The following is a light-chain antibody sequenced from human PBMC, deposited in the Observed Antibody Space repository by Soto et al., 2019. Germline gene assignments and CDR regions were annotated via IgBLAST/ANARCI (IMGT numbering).Light chain of an antibody. J-gene: IGKJ1*01. V-gene: IGKV3-20*01. CDR3: QQYGSSPT. CDR1: QSVSSNY. Sequence: ETVLTQSPGTLSLSPGERATLSCRSSQSVSSNYLAWYQQKPGQAPRLLIYDVSSRPTGIPDRFSGSGSGTDFTLTSSRLEPEDFAMYYFQQYGSSPTFGQGTKVEIK. CDR2: DVS.